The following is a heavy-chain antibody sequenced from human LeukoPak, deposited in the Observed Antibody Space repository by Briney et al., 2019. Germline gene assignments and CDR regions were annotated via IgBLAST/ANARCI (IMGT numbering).Heavy chain of an antibody. CDR2: IYYSGST. V-gene: IGHV4-39*07. J-gene: IGHJ3*02. Sequence: SETLSLTCTVSGGSISSSSYYWGWIRQPPGKGLEWIGSIYYSGSTYYNPSLKSRVTISVDTSKNQFSLRLSSVTAADTAVYYCATDRRNYGSGSYLPGDAFDIWGQGTMVTVSS. CDR3: ATDRRNYGSGSYLPGDAFDI. D-gene: IGHD3-10*01. CDR1: GGSISSSSYY.